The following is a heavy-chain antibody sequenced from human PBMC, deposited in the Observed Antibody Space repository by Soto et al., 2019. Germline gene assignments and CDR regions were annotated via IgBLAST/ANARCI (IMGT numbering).Heavy chain of an antibody. Sequence: QVQLVESGGGVVQPGRSLRLSCAASGFTFSSYAMHWVRQAPGKGLEWVAVISYDGSNKYYADSVKGRFTISRDISKNTLYLQMNSLRAEDTAVYYCERGEAPLRYFDWLSASYYYYGMDVWGQGTTVTVSS. D-gene: IGHD3-9*01. CDR1: GFTFSSYA. V-gene: IGHV3-30-3*01. CDR2: ISYDGSNK. CDR3: ERGEAPLRYFDWLSASYYYYGMDV. J-gene: IGHJ6*02.